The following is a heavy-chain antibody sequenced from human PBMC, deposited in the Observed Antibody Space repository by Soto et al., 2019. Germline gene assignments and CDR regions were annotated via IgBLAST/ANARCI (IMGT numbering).Heavy chain of an antibody. V-gene: IGHV3-23*01. CDR1: GFTFRGDA. Sequence: GGSLRLSCAASGFTFRGDAMSWVRQAPGKGLEWVSSISGSGEMTHYAESVKGRFTISRDNSKNTLYLQMESMRAEDTALYYCARSEMTYNWNDWGQGTLVTVSS. D-gene: IGHD1-1*01. CDR3: ARSEMTYNWND. J-gene: IGHJ4*02. CDR2: ISGSGEMT.